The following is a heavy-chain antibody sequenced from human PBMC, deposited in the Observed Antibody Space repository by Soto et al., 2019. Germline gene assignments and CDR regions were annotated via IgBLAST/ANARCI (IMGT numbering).Heavy chain of an antibody. CDR1: GFSLTTGRMG. J-gene: IGHJ6*02. CDR3: VRRNADSSSYYYSMYV. Sequence: QVTLRESGPVLLKPTETLTLTCNVSGFSLTTGRMGVSWIRQPPGKALEWLAHIFSDAERSYSTFLQGRLTISTYGSGSQVVLTMTHMGTVDTGTYFCVRRNADSSSYYYSMYVWGQGNTVTVSS. V-gene: IGHV2-26*01. CDR2: IFSDAER. D-gene: IGHD3-22*01.